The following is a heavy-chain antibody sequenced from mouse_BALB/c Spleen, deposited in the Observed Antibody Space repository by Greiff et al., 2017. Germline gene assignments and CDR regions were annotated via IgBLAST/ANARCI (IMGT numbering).Heavy chain of an antibody. D-gene: IGHD2-14*01. V-gene: IGHV3-2*02. CDR2: ISYSGST. CDR3: AGGRVLRRWYFDV. CDR1: GYSITSDYA. J-gene: IGHJ1*01. Sequence: EVQLVESGPGLVKPSQSLSLTCTVTGYSITSDYAWNWIRQFPGNKLEWMGYISYSGSTSYNPSLKSRISITRDTSKNQFFLQLNSVTTEDTATYYCAGGRVLRRWYFDVWGAGTTVTVSS.